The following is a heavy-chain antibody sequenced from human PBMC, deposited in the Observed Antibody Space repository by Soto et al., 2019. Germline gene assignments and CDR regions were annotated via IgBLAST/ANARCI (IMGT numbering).Heavy chain of an antibody. CDR1: GGSISSYY. V-gene: IGHV4-59*01. CDR3: ARKTVRSYGMDV. CDR2: IYYSGST. D-gene: IGHD3-10*01. Sequence: QVQLQESGPGLVKPSETLSLTCTVSGGSISSYYWSWIRQPPGKGLEWIGYIYYSGSTNYNPSLKSRVTISVDTSKNQFSLKLSSVTAADTAVYYCARKTVRSYGMDVWGQGTTVTVSS. J-gene: IGHJ6*02.